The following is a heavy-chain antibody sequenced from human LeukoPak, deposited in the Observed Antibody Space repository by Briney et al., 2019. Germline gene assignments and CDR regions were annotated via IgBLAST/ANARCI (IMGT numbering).Heavy chain of an antibody. CDR2: IKHNGSEK. J-gene: IGHJ4*02. CDR3: ATDRGWRTSGYYLYYFEY. D-gene: IGHD3-3*01. V-gene: IGHV3-7*01. Sequence: PGGSLRLSCAASGFIFTNYFMNWVRQAPGKGLEGVASIKHNGSEKYYVDSVRGRFTISRDNTMNSMYLQMSSLRAEDTAVYYCATDRGWRTSGYYLYYFEYWGQGTLVTFSS. CDR1: GFIFTNYF.